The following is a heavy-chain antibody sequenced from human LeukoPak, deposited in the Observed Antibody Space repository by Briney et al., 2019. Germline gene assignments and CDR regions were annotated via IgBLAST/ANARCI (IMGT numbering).Heavy chain of an antibody. CDR1: GFTVSSNY. D-gene: IGHD2-2*01. CDR3: ARVFCSSTSCYDYFDY. Sequence: GGSLRLSCAASGFTVSSNYMSWVRQAPGKGLEWVSVIYSGGSTYYADSVKGRFTISRGNSKNTLYLQMNSQRAEDTAVYYCARVFCSSTSCYDYFDYWGQGALVTVSS. V-gene: IGHV3-53*01. J-gene: IGHJ4*02. CDR2: IYSGGST.